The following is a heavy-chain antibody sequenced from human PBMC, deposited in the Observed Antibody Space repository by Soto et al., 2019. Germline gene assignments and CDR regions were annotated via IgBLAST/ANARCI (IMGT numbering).Heavy chain of an antibody. D-gene: IGHD6-19*01. J-gene: IGHJ3*02. CDR3: ASGLAVAGEDAFDI. V-gene: IGHV1-2*04. Sequence: ASVKVSCKASGYTFTSYGISWVRQAPGQGLEWMGWINPNSGGTNYAQKFQGWVTMTRDTSISTAYMELSRLRSDDTAVYYCASGLAVAGEDAFDIWGQGTMVTVSS. CDR1: GYTFTSYG. CDR2: INPNSGGT.